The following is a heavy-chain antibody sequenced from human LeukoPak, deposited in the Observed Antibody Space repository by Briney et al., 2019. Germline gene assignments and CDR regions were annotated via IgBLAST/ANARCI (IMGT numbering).Heavy chain of an antibody. Sequence: GGSLRLPCAASGFTFSSYAMHWVRQAPGKGLEWVAVISYDGSNKYYADSVRGRFTISRDNSKNTLYLQMNSLRAEDTAVYYCAAAGTRDYWGQGTLVTVSS. CDR3: AAAGTRDY. J-gene: IGHJ4*02. CDR2: ISYDGSNK. CDR1: GFTFSSYA. D-gene: IGHD6-13*01. V-gene: IGHV3-30*04.